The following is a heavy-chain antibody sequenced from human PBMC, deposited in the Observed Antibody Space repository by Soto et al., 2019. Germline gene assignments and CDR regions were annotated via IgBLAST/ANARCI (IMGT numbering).Heavy chain of an antibody. V-gene: IGHV3-33*01. CDR2: IWYDGSNK. D-gene: IGHD4-17*01. CDR1: GFTFSSYG. CDR3: ASDRTTVTTSTSGLVSFDY. Sequence: LRLSCGASGFTFSSYGMHWVRQAPGKGLEWVAVIWYDGSNKYYADSVKGRFTISRDNSKNTLYLQMNSLRAEDTAVYYCASDRTTVTTSTSGLVSFDYWGQGTLVTVSS. J-gene: IGHJ4*02.